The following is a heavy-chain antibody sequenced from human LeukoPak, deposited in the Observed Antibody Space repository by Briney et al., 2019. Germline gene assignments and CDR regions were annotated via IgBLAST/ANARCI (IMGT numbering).Heavy chain of an antibody. CDR2: TYYRSKWYN. V-gene: IGHV6-1*01. D-gene: IGHD7-27*01. CDR1: GDSVSSNTAA. Sequence: SQTLSLTCAISGDSVSSNTAAWNWIRQSPSRGLEWLGRTYYRSKWYNNYAVSVKSRISINPDTSKNQFSLQLKSVTPEDTAVYYCAREETGDQNFDYWGQGTLVTVSS. J-gene: IGHJ4*02. CDR3: AREETGDQNFDY.